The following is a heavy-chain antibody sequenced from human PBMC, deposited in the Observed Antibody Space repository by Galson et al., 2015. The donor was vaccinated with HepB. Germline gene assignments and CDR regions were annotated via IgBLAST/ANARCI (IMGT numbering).Heavy chain of an antibody. CDR2: ITSDGGST. V-gene: IGHV3-64D*06. CDR3: VKDPDHIVVVTAGNPFDI. CDR1: GFSFSSYG. D-gene: IGHD2-21*02. J-gene: IGHJ3*02. Sequence: SLRLSCAASGFSFSSYGMHWVRQAPGKGLEYVSAITSDGGSTYYADSVKGRFTISRDNSKNTLYLQMSSLRAEDMAVYYCVKDPDHIVVVTAGNPFDIWGQGTMVTVSS.